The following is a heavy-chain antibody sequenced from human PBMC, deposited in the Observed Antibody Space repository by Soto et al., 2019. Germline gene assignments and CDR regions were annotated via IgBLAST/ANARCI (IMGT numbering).Heavy chain of an antibody. Sequence: ASVKVSCKASGYTFTSSVISWLRQAPGQGLEWMGWISTYNGNTNYAQKFQGRLTMTTDKSTSTAYMELSSLRSEDTAVYSCVISWVPAAAYYGMDVWGQGTTVTVS. V-gene: IGHV1-18*01. J-gene: IGHJ6*02. CDR3: VISWVPAAAYYGMDV. D-gene: IGHD2-2*01. CDR1: GYTFTSSV. CDR2: ISTYNGNT.